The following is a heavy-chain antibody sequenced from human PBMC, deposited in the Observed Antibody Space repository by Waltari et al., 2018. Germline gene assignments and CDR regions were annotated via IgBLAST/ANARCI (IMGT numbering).Heavy chain of an antibody. Sequence: QVQLQESGPGLVKPSQTLSLTCTVSGGSIRSGSYYWSWIRQPAGKGLEWIGRIYTSGSTNYNPSLKSRVTISVDTSKNQFSLKLSSVTAADTAVYYCARATAYCSSTSCYDGTMDVWGKGTTVTVSS. D-gene: IGHD2-2*01. CDR1: GGSIRSGSYY. J-gene: IGHJ6*03. CDR3: ARATAYCSSTSCYDGTMDV. V-gene: IGHV4-61*02. CDR2: IYTSGST.